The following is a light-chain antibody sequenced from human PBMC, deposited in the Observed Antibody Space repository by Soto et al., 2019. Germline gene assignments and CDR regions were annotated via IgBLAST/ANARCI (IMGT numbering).Light chain of an antibody. Sequence: EIVLTQSPGTLSLSPGEGATLSCRASQSVSSSYIAWYQQRPGQTPSLLLYGASTRATGIPDRFSGSGSGTHFTLPISRREPGDFAVYYYQHFGGTTFTFGQGTRLEIK. CDR3: QHFGGTTFT. CDR2: GAS. J-gene: IGKJ5*01. CDR1: QSVSSSY. V-gene: IGKV3-20*01.